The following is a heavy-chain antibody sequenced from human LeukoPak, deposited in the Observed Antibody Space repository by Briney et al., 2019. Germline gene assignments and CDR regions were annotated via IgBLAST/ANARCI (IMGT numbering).Heavy chain of an antibody. Sequence: PGGSLRLSCAASGFTFSSYGIHWVRQAPGKGLEWVAVISYDGSNKYYADSVKGRFTISRDNSKNTLYLQMNSLRAEDTAVYYCARAGSGRAPFGYWGQGTLVTVSS. J-gene: IGHJ4*02. CDR1: GFTFSSYG. CDR2: ISYDGSNK. D-gene: IGHD2-15*01. V-gene: IGHV3-30*03. CDR3: ARAGSGRAPFGY.